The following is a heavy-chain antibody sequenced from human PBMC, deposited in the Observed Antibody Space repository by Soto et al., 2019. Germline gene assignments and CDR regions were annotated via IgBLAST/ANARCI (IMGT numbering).Heavy chain of an antibody. J-gene: IGHJ4*02. CDR2: IYSGSST. CDR1: GFTVSSNY. Sequence: GGSLRLSCAASGFTVSSNYMSWVRQAPGKGLEWVSVIYSGSSTYYADSVKGRFTISRDNSKNTLYLQMNSLRAEDTAVYYCARDSDGPIDYWGQGTLVTVSS. CDR3: ARDSDGPIDY. V-gene: IGHV3-53*01.